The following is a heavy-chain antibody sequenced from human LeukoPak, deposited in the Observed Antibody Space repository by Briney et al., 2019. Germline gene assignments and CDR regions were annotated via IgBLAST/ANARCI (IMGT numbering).Heavy chain of an antibody. CDR1: GYTFTGYY. Sequence: GASVKVSCKASGYTFTGYYMHWVRQAPGQGLEWMGWINPNSGGTNYAQKFQGRVTMTRDTSISTTYMELSRLRSDDTAVYYCASLEVEATTADFDYWGQGTLVTVSS. CDR3: ASLEVEATTADFDY. D-gene: IGHD1-26*01. J-gene: IGHJ4*02. CDR2: INPNSGGT. V-gene: IGHV1-2*02.